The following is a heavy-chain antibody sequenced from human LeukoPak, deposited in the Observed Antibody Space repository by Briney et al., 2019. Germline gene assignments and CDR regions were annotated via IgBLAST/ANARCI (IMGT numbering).Heavy chain of an antibody. CDR1: GFTLHDYG. J-gene: IGHJ4*02. D-gene: IGHD4-17*01. CDR2: INWNGGST. Sequence: AGGSREPPCAAPGFTLHDYGMSGVPQPPAKGLEGVSGINWNGGSTGYADSVKGRFTISRDNAKNSLYLQMNSLRAEDTALYYCAKDYGDYGFDYWGQGTLVTVSS. CDR3: AKDYGDYGFDY. V-gene: IGHV3-20*04.